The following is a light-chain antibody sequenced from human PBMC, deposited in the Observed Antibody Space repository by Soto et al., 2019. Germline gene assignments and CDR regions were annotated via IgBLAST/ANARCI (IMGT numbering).Light chain of an antibody. J-gene: IGLJ1*01. CDR3: SSFSSSSPPYV. V-gene: IGLV2-14*01. CDR2: EVN. CDR1: STDVGGYKY. Sequence: QSVLTQPASVSGSPGQSITISCTGTSTDVGGYKYVSWYQQHPGTAPKLMIFEVNGRPSGVSDRFSGSKSGNTASLTISGLQPEDEADYYCSSFSSSSPPYVFGTGTKVTVL.